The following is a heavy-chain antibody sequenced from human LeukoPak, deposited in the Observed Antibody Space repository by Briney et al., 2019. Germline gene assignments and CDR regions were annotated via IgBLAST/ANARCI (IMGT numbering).Heavy chain of an antibody. D-gene: IGHD3-22*01. Sequence: GGSLRLSCVVSGFTFSGSAVHWVRQASGKGLEWVGRIRSKANNYATAYAASVKGRFTISRDDSKNTAYLQMVSLKTEDTAVYYCTGDNFDSSVKFDYWGQGTLVTVSS. V-gene: IGHV3-73*01. CDR2: IRSKANNYAT. CDR3: TGDNFDSSVKFDY. CDR1: GFTFSGSA. J-gene: IGHJ4*02.